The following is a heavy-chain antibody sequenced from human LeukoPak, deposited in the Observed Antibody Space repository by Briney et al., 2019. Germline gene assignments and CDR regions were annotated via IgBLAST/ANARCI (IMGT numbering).Heavy chain of an antibody. Sequence: PSETLSLTCTVSGGSISSGGYCWSWIRQPPGKGLEWIGYIYHSGSTYYNPSLKSRVTISVDRSKNQFSLKLSSVTAADTAVYYCARGSAAEYFQHWGQGTLVTVSS. CDR1: GGSISSGGYC. J-gene: IGHJ1*01. V-gene: IGHV4-30-2*01. CDR3: ARGSAAEYFQH. CDR2: IYHSGST.